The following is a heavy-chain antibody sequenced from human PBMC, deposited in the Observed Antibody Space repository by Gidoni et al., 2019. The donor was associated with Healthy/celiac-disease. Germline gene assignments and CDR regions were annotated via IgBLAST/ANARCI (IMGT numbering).Heavy chain of an antibody. V-gene: IGHV3-21*01. CDR1: GFTFSSYS. CDR3: ARIATYDYVWGSYRYTDYYYGMDV. CDR2: ISSSSSYI. J-gene: IGHJ6*02. D-gene: IGHD3-16*02. Sequence: EVQLVESGGGLVKPGGSLRLSCAASGFTFSSYSMNWVRQAPGKGLEWVSSISSSSSYIFYADSVKGRFTISRDNAKNSLYLQMNSLRAEDTAVYYCARIATYDYVWGSYRYTDYYYGMDVWGQGTTVTVSS.